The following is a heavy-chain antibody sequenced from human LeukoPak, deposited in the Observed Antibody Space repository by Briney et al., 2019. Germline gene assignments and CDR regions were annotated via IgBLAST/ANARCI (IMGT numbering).Heavy chain of an antibody. J-gene: IGHJ4*02. CDR3: ARGGQYAKEYYFDY. CDR1: GRSFSGYY. D-gene: IGHD2-2*01. CDR2: INHSGST. Sequence: SETLSLTCAVYGRSFSGYYWSWIRQPPGKGLEWIGEINHSGSTNYNPSLKSRVTISVDTSKNQFSLKLSSVTAADTAAYYCARGGQYAKEYYFDYWGQGTLVTVSS. V-gene: IGHV4-34*01.